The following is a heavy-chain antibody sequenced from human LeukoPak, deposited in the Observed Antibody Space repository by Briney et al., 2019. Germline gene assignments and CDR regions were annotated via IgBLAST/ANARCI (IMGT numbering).Heavy chain of an antibody. CDR2: IDWDDDK. CDR3: ARSTLYYYDSSGHYSVD. CDR1: GFSLSTSGMC. D-gene: IGHD3-22*01. V-gene: IGHV2-70*11. J-gene: IGHJ4*02. Sequence: SGPALVKPTQTLTLTCTFSGFSLSTSGMCVSWIRQPPGKALEWLARIDWDDDKYYSTSLKTRLTISKDTSKNQVVLTMTNMDPVDTATYYCARSTLYYYDSSGHYSVDWGQGTLVTVSS.